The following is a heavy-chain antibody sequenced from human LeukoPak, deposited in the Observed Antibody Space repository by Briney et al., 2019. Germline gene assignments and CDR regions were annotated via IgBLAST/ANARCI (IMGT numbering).Heavy chain of an antibody. CDR2: IYYSGST. V-gene: IGHV4-59*01. CDR3: ARYSSGWYLGSTFDY. J-gene: IGHJ4*02. D-gene: IGHD6-19*01. CDR1: GGSISSYY. Sequence: SETLSLTCTVSGGSISSYYWSWIRQPPGKGLEWIGYIYYSGSTNYNPSLKSRVTISVDTSKNRFSLKLSSVTAADTAVYYCARYSSGWYLGSTFDYWGQGTLVTVSS.